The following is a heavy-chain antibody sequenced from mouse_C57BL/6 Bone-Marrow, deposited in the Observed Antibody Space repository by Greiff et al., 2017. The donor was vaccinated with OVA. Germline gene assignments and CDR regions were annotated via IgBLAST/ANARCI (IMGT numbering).Heavy chain of an antibody. V-gene: IGHV2-5*01. CDR1: GFSLTSYG. CDR2: IWRGGST. J-gene: IGHJ4*01. Sequence: VMLVESGPGLVQPSQSLSITCTVSGFSLTSYGVHWVRQSPGTGLEWLGVIWRGGSTDYNAAFMSRLSITKDNSKSQVFFKMNSLQADDTAIYYCAQGATVVAPYYAMDYWGQGTSVTVSS. D-gene: IGHD1-1*01. CDR3: AQGATVVAPYYAMDY.